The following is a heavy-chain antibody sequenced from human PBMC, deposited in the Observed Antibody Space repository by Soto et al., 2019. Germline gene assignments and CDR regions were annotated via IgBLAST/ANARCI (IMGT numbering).Heavy chain of an antibody. CDR1: GGSISSSSYY. V-gene: IGHV4-39*01. J-gene: IGHJ3*02. CDR2: IYYSGST. Sequence: SETLSLTCTVAGGSISSSSYYWGWIRQPPGKGLEWIGSIYYSGSTYYNPSHESRVTISVDTSKNQFSLKLSSVTAADTAVYYCARKEVFGVVLRKQDAFDIWGQGTMVTVSS. D-gene: IGHD3-3*01. CDR3: ARKEVFGVVLRKQDAFDI.